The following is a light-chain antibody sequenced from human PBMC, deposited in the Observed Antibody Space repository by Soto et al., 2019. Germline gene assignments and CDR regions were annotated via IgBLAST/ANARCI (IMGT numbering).Light chain of an antibody. Sequence: DIQMTQSPSTLSASVGDRVTITCRASQSISDWLAWYQQRSGKAPKLLIYKASSLQSGVPPRFSGSGSGTEFTLTISSLQPDDFATYYCRHYNSYLETFGQGTRVEIK. V-gene: IGKV1-5*03. CDR2: KAS. J-gene: IGKJ1*01. CDR1: QSISDW. CDR3: RHYNSYLET.